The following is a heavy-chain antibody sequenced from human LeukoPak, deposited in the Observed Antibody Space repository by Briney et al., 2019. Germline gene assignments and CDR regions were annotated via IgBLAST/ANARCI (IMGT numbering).Heavy chain of an antibody. V-gene: IGHV1-69*13. Sequence: GASVKVSCKASGGTFSSYAISWLRQAPGQGLEWMGGIISIFGTADYAQKFQGRVTITADESTSTAYMELSSLRSEDTAVYHCALGKYYDFWSGYSPNWFDPWGQGTLVTVSS. CDR3: ALGKYYDFWSGYSPNWFDP. J-gene: IGHJ5*02. CDR1: GGTFSSYA. CDR2: IISIFGTA. D-gene: IGHD3-3*01.